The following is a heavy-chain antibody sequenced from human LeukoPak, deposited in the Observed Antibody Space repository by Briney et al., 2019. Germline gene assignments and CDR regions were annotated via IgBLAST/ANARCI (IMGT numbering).Heavy chain of an antibody. CDR1: GGSISSYY. V-gene: IGHV4-59*08. CDR3: AXXXXXRSVNRYFDY. CDR2: IYYSGST. Sequence: PSETLSLTCTVSGGSISSYYWSWIRQPPGKGLEWIGYIYYSGSTNYNPSLKSRVTISVDTSKNQFSLKLSSVTAADTAVYYCAXXXXXRSVNRYFDYWGQGTLVTVSS. D-gene: IGHD3-3*01. J-gene: IGHJ4*02.